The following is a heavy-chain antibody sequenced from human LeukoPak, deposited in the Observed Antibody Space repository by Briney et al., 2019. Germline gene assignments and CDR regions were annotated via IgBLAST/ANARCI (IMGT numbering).Heavy chain of an antibody. CDR1: GFTFSSHW. J-gene: IGHJ4*02. V-gene: IGHV3-74*03. Sequence: GGSLRLSCAASGFTFSSHWMHWVRQAPGKGLVWVSRINGDGSNTTYADSVKGRFTISRDNSKNTLYLQMNSLRAEDTAVYYCANLDSSSWYLSVWGQGTLVTVSS. CDR2: INGDGSNT. CDR3: ANLDSSSWYLSV. D-gene: IGHD6-13*01.